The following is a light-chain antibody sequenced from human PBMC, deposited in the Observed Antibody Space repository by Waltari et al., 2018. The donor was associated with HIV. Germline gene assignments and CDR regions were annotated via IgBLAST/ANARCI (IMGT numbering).Light chain of an antibody. V-gene: IGLV10-54*04. Sequence: LTQRPSMSTVAGQTATVTCIGDNNNVDHHGAARVQHRQGPPPNLRTHRNNNRPSGVSEMFSASRAGDTTFLTISGLQSEDEADYFGLAWDTNLGGWVFGGGTHLTV. CDR3: LAWDTNLGGWV. J-gene: IGLJ3*02. CDR1: NNNVDHHG. CDR2: RNN.